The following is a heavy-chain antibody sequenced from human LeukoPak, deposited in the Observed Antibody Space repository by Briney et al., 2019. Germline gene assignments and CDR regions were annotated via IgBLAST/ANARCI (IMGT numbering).Heavy chain of an antibody. CDR3: ARFLHYYDSSGFFIDAFDI. D-gene: IGHD3-22*01. V-gene: IGHV7-4-1*02. J-gene: IGHJ3*02. Sequence: GASVKASCKASGYTFTSYAMNWVRQAPGQGLEWMGWINTNTGNPTYAQGFTGRFVFSLDTSVSTAYLQISSLKAEDTAVYYCARFLHYYDSSGFFIDAFDIWGQGTMVTVSS. CDR1: GYTFTSYA. CDR2: INTNTGNP.